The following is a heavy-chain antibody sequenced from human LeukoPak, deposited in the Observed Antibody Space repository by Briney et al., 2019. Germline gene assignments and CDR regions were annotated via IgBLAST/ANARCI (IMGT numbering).Heavy chain of an antibody. V-gene: IGHV4-59*01. J-gene: IGHJ4*02. Sequence: PSETLSLTCTVSGGSIKDYSWSWIRQPPGKRLEWIGYIYESGNTNDNPSLKSRVTMSLDTSKNQFSLKLSSVTAADTAIYYCARVGDLGDYVDYWGQGTLVTVSS. CDR1: GGSIKDYS. CDR3: ARVGDLGDYVDY. D-gene: IGHD2-21*02. CDR2: IYESGNT.